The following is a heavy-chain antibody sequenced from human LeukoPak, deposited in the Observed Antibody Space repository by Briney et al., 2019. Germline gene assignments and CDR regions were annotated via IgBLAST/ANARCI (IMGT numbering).Heavy chain of an antibody. Sequence: GGSLRLSCAASGFTFSSYSMNWVRQAPGKGLEWVSSISSSSSYIYYADSVKGRFTISRDNAKNSLYLQMNDLRAEVTAAYYCARGATDTTRWFGPWGQGTLVTVSS. CDR1: GFTFSSYS. D-gene: IGHD1-26*01. J-gene: IGHJ5*02. CDR3: ARGATDTTRWFGP. CDR2: ISSSSSYI. V-gene: IGHV3-21*01.